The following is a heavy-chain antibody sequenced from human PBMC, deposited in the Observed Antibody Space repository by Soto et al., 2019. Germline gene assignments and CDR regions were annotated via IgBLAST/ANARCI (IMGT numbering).Heavy chain of an antibody. CDR2: ISSSSSTI. D-gene: IGHD3-10*01. CDR3: ASTSSLSYYYGSGSYYDAFDI. J-gene: IGHJ3*02. CDR1: GFTFSSYS. V-gene: IGHV3-48*04. Sequence: GGSLRLSCAASGFTFSSYSMNWVRQAPGKGLEWVSYISSSSSTIYYADSVKGRFTISRDNAKNSLYLQMNSLRAEDTGVYYCASTSSLSYYYGSGSYYDAFDIWGQGTMVTVSS.